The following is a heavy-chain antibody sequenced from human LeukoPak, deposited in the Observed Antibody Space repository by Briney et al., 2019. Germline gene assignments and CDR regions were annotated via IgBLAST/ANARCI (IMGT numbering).Heavy chain of an antibody. V-gene: IGHV1-2*02. D-gene: IGHD3-22*01. CDR2: INPNSGGT. CDR1: GYTFTGNY. J-gene: IGHJ4*02. Sequence: GASEKLSRKASGYTFTGNYKHWVRQATGQGPEWMGWINPNSGGTNYPQKFKGRVTRSRNTSISTAYMELCRLRCDVTAVYYCATEATYYYDSSGRLGYFDYWGQGTLVTVSS. CDR3: ATEATYYYDSSGRLGYFDY.